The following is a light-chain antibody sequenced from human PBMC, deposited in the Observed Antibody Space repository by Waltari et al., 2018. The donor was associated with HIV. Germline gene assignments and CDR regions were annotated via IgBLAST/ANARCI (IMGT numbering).Light chain of an antibody. J-gene: IGLJ3*02. CDR2: DVS. V-gene: IGLV2-23*02. CDR3: CSYAGSSTLL. CDR1: RSDVSGHKY. Sequence: QSALTQPASVSGSPGQSIILSCTGARSDVSGHKYVSWYQHHPGKAPKLTIYDVSESPSGVSNRFSGSKSGITASLTISGLQAEDEADYYCCSYAGSSTLLFGGGTKVTVL.